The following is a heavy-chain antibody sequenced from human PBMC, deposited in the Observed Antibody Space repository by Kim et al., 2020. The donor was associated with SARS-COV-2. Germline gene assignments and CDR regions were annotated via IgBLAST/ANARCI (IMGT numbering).Heavy chain of an antibody. V-gene: IGHV4-34*01. CDR2: INYRAST. CDR3: ARRTYSGSGRASGGVDV. J-gene: IGHJ6*01. D-gene: IGHD3-10*01. CDR1: GVSFSGFY. Sequence: SETLSLTCAANGVSFSGFYWAWIRQTPGMGLEWIGEINYRASTGYSPSPMSRVIILAHMYKGHFSLKLTSVTATDTVAYYCARRTYSGSGRASGGVDVWG.